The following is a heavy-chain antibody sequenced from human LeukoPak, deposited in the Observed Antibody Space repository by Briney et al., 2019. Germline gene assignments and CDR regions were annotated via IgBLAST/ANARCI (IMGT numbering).Heavy chain of an antibody. CDR3: ARGGRWELRRFDY. Sequence: ASETLSLTCTVSGGSISSGGYYWSWIRQPPGKGLEWIGEINHSGSTNYNPSLKSRVTISVDTSKNQFSLKLSSVTAADTAVYYCARGGRWELRRFDYWGQGTLVTVSS. J-gene: IGHJ4*02. CDR1: GGSISSGGYY. CDR2: INHSGST. V-gene: IGHV4-39*07. D-gene: IGHD1-26*01.